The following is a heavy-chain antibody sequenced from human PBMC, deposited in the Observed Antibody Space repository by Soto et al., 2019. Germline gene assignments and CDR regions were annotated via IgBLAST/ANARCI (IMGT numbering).Heavy chain of an antibody. CDR1: GFTFSSYA. V-gene: IGHV3-23*01. D-gene: IGHD3-22*01. Sequence: GGSLRLSCAASGFTFSSYAMSWVRQAPGKGLEWVSAISGSGGSTYYADSVKGRFTISRDNSKNTLYLQMNSLRAEDTAVYYCAKDVNTMLIVLPPHEAFHIWGQGTMVTGSS. J-gene: IGHJ3*02. CDR2: ISGSGGST. CDR3: AKDVNTMLIVLPPHEAFHI.